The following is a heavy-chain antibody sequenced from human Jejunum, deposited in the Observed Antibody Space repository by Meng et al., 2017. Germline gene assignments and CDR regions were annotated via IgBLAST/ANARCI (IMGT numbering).Heavy chain of an antibody. J-gene: IGHJ4*02. D-gene: IGHD5-12*01. CDR3: ARVVGYSNPPFDY. CDR2: ISSGGSSI. CDR1: GFTISTYS. Sequence: SCAASGFTISTYSMTWVRQAPGKGLEWVSSISSGGSSIFYADSVRGRFTISRDNSKNSLFLQMDSLRAEDTAVYFCARVVGYSNPPFDYWGQGTLVTVSS. V-gene: IGHV3-21*01.